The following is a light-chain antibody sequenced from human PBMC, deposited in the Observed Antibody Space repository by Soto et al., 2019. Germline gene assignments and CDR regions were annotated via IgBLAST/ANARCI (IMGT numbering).Light chain of an antibody. CDR3: SSYTRSSTLIYV. J-gene: IGLJ1*01. CDR1: SSDVGGYNY. CDR2: DVS. V-gene: IGLV2-14*01. Sequence: QSALTQPASVSGSPGQSITISCTGTSSDVGGYNYVSWYQQHPGKAPNLMIFDVSNRPSGVSNRFSGSKSGNTASLTISGLQAEDEADYYCSSYTRSSTLIYVFGTGTKLTVL.